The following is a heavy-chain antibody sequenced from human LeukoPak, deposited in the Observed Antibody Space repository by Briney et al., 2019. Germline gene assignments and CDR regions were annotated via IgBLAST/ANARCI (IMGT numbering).Heavy chain of an antibody. CDR2: FDPEDVDT. Sequence: ASVKVSCKVSEYTLTGLSVHWVRLAPGQGLEWMGGFDPEDVDTIYAQKFEGRVTMTEDTSTDTAYLELSSLRSEDTAVYYCARTVEGDGYNYINLDYWGQGTLVTVSS. V-gene: IGHV1-24*01. CDR3: ARTVEGDGYNYINLDY. J-gene: IGHJ4*02. CDR1: EYTLTGLS. D-gene: IGHD5-24*01.